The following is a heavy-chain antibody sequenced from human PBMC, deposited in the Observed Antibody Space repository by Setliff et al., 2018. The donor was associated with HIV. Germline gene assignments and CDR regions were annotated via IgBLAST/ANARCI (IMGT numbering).Heavy chain of an antibody. CDR2: MYTSGST. J-gene: IGHJ4*02. Sequence: SETLSLTCTVSGGSISSGTYHWSWIRQPAGKGLEWIGHMYTSGSTKYNHSLKSRVSILGDTSKNQFSLKLSSVTAADTAVYYCARGYGAAGGGYWGQGTLVTVSS. D-gene: IGHD6-25*01. CDR3: ARGYGAAGGGY. V-gene: IGHV4-61*09. CDR1: GGSISSGTYH.